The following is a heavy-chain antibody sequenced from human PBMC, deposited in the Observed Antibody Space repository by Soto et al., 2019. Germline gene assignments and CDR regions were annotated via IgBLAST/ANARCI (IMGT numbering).Heavy chain of an antibody. J-gene: IGHJ3*02. Sequence: ASVKVSCKASGYAFTTYHMHWVRQAPGQGLEWMGMIDPSDGTTTYAQKLQGRVTMTRDTATSTVYMELSSLRSEDTAVYYCARDEVPDVQDDAFDIWGQGTMVTVSS. CDR3: ARDEVPDVQDDAFDI. V-gene: IGHV1-46*04. CDR2: IDPSDGTT. CDR1: GYAFTTYH.